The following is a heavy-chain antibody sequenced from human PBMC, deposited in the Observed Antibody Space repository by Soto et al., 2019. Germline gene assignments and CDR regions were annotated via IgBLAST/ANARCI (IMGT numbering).Heavy chain of an antibody. Sequence: SETLSLTCAVSGAPINSDYWSWIRQSPGKGLEWIGYIYHIGSTDYNPTLKSRVTISIDKSKNQFSLNLRSVTDADTAVYFCARFTYKSGFNWFDPWGQGTQVTVSS. J-gene: IGHJ5*02. V-gene: IGHV4-59*01. CDR3: ARFTYKSGFNWFDP. D-gene: IGHD5-12*01. CDR1: GAPINSDY. CDR2: IYHIGST.